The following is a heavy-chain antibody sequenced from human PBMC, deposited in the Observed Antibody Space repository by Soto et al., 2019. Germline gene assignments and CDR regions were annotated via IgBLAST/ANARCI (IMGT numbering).Heavy chain of an antibody. J-gene: IGHJ5*02. CDR3: VRDDSLPDSAVP. Sequence: GGSLRLSCAASGFTFSSYAMHWVRQAPGKGLEWVAVIWSGGSRTSYADSVKGRFTISRDDSKKTLYLEMSSLRVDDTAVYYCVRDDSLPDSAVPGGQGPLVTLSS. D-gene: IGHD1-26*01. V-gene: IGHV3-33*08. CDR1: GFTFSSYA. CDR2: IWSGGSRT.